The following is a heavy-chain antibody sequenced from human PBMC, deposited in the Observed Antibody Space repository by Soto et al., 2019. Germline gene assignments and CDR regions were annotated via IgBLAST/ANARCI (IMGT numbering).Heavy chain of an antibody. CDR3: AREVRYDSGGYHELQN. CDR2: ISAYNGNT. Sequence: ASVKVSCKASGYTFNNYGITWVLQAPGQGLEWMGRISAYNGNTNYAQNLHVRMTLTTDTSTATAYMELRSLRSDDTAVYYCAREVRYDSGGYHELQNWGQGTLVTVSS. D-gene: IGHD3-22*01. CDR1: GYTFNNYG. V-gene: IGHV1-18*01. J-gene: IGHJ1*01.